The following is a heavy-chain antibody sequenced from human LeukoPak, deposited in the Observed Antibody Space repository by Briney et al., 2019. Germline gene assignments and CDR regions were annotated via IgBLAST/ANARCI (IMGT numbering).Heavy chain of an antibody. CDR2: ISYDGTNK. J-gene: IGHJ4*02. V-gene: IGHV3-30*03. D-gene: IGHD1-26*01. CDR3: ARDRRGGGGSYFDY. Sequence: PGGSLRLSCAAPGFTFSSFDMHWVRQAPGKGLEWVAVISYDGTNKYYADSVKGRFTISRDNSENTLYLQMNSLRAEDTAVYYCARDRRGGGGSYFDYWGQGTLVTVSS. CDR1: GFTFSSFD.